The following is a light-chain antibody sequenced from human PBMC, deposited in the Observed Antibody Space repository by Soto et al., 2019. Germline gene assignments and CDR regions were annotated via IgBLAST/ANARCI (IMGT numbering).Light chain of an antibody. CDR2: AAS. CDR3: QQYNSYLWT. J-gene: IGKJ1*01. V-gene: IGKV1-9*01. CDR1: QGISSY. Sequence: IQLTQSPSSLSASVGDRVTITCGASQGISSYLAWYQQKPGKAPKLLIYAASTLQSGVPSRFSGSGSGTEFTLTISSLQPDDFATYYCQQYNSYLWTFGQGTKVDIK.